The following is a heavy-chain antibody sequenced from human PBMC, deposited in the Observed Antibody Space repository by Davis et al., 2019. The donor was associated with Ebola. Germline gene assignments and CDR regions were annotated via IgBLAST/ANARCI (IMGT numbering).Heavy chain of an antibody. CDR3: ARGARSLFGGVMEMFDY. V-gene: IGHV4-59*01. CDR1: GDSLSSYY. Sequence: PSETLSLTCSVSGDSLSSYYWNWIRQPPGKGLEWIGYIYHSGIFSSGSTNYNPSLKSRVTISVDTSKNEFSLKLTSVTAADTAVYYCARGARSLFGGVMEMFDYWGQGTLVSVPS. CDR2: IYHSGIFSSGST. D-gene: IGHD3-3*01. J-gene: IGHJ4*02.